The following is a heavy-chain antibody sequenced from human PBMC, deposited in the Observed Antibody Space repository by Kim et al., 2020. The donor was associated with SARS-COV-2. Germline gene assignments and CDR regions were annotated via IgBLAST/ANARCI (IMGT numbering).Heavy chain of an antibody. CDR2: ISSSSSYI. CDR1: GFTFSSYS. Sequence: GGSLRLSCAASGFTFSSYSMNWVRQAPGKGLEWVSSISSSSSYIYYADSVKGRFTISRDNAKNSLYLQMNSLRAEDTAVYYCARDKVVATTLGYYYYGMDVWGQGTTVTVSS. CDR3: ARDKVVATTLGYYYYGMDV. J-gene: IGHJ6*02. D-gene: IGHD5-12*01. V-gene: IGHV3-21*01.